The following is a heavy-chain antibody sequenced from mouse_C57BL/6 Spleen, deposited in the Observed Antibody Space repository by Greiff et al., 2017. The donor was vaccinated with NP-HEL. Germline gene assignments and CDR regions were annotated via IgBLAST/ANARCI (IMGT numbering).Heavy chain of an antibody. CDR1: GFNIKDYY. Sequence: EVQLQQSGAELVRPGASVKLSCTASGFNIKDYYMHWVKQRPEQGLEWIGRIDPEDGDTEYAPKFQGKATMTADTSSNTAYLQPSSLTSEDSAVYYCTTDYPSDYAMDYWGQGTSVTVSS. CDR2: IDPEDGDT. D-gene: IGHD2-4*01. CDR3: TTDYPSDYAMDY. J-gene: IGHJ4*01. V-gene: IGHV14-1*01.